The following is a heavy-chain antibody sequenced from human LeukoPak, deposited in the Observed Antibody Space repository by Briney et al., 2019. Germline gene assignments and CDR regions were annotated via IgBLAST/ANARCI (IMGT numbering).Heavy chain of an antibody. Sequence: PGGSLRLSCAASGFTFSSSWMSWVRQAPGKGLEWVANIKQDGSEKYYVDSVKGRFTISRDNAKNSLFLQMNSLRAEDTAVYYCARSWWNYVWGSYRSHPQPIDYWGQGTLVTVSS. CDR2: IKQDGSEK. CDR3: ARSWWNYVWGSYRSHPQPIDY. J-gene: IGHJ4*02. V-gene: IGHV3-7*01. D-gene: IGHD3-16*02. CDR1: GFTFSSSW.